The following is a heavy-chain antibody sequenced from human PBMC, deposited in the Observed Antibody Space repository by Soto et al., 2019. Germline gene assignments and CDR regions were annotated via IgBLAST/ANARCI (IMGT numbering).Heavy chain of an antibody. CDR2: ISSSGSTI. CDR1: GFTFSSYE. V-gene: IGHV3-48*03. Sequence: PGGSLRLSCAASGFTFSSYEMNWVRQAPGKGLEWVSYISSSGSTIYYADSVKGRFTISRDNAKNSLYLQMNSLRAEDTAVYYCARAGKYYDFWSGYYDYYYYGMEVWGQGTTVTVS. CDR3: ARAGKYYDFWSGYYDYYYYGMEV. D-gene: IGHD3-3*01. J-gene: IGHJ6*02.